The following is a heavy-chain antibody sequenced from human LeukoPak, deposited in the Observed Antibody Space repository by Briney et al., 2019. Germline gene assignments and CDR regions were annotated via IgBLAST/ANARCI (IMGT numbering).Heavy chain of an antibody. J-gene: IGHJ4*02. CDR1: GFTFSDYY. Sequence: GGSLRLSCAASGFTFSDYYMSWIRQAPGKGLEWGGRIKSKTDGGTTDYAAPVKGRFTISRDDSKNTLYLQMNSLKTEDTAVYYCTNGIVGATGTIWGQGTLVTVSS. CDR3: TNGIVGATGTI. D-gene: IGHD1-26*01. V-gene: IGHV3-15*01. CDR2: IKSKTDGGTT.